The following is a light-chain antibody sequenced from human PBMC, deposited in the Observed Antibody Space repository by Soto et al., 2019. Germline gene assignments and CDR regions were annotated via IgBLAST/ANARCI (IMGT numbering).Light chain of an antibody. CDR3: QQYGSSPPWT. CDR2: GAS. Sequence: EIVLTQSPATLSLSPRERATLSFRASQSVSSSYIAWYQQRPGQTPSLLIYGASSRATGTPDRFSGSGSGTDFTLTISRLEPEDLAVYYCQQYGSSPPWTFGQGTKVDIK. J-gene: IGKJ1*01. CDR1: QSVSSSY. V-gene: IGKV3-20*01.